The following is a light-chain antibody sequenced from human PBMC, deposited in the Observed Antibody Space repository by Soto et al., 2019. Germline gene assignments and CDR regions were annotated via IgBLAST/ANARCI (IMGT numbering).Light chain of an antibody. CDR3: QQHNNWPYT. J-gene: IGKJ2*01. CDR2: GAF. CDR1: QTVSSN. Sequence: EVVMTQSPATLSVSPGERATLSCRASQTVSSNVAWYQQRPGQAPRLLIDGAFTRATGVPARFSSSRSGTEFTLTISSPQSEDFALYYCQQHNNWPYTFGQGTKLEIK. V-gene: IGKV3-15*01.